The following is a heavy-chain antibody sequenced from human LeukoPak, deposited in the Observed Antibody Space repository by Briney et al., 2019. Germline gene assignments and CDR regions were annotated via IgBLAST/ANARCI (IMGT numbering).Heavy chain of an antibody. CDR2: IYYSGST. CDR1: GGSVSSGSYY. D-gene: IGHD4-17*01. V-gene: IGHV4-61*01. CDR3: ARERDYGDRLFDY. J-gene: IGHJ4*02. Sequence: PSETLSLTCTVSGGSVSSGSYYWSWIRQPPGKGLEWIGYIYYSGSTNYNPSLKSRVTISVDTSKNQFSLKLSSVTAADTAVYYCARERDYGDRLFDYWGQGTLVTVSS.